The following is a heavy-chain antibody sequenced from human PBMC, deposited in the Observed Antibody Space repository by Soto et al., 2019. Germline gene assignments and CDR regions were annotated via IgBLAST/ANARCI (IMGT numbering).Heavy chain of an antibody. V-gene: IGHV3-33*01. CDR1: GFTFSRYG. D-gene: IGHD6-13*01. CDR3: ASPAKQGIAAAGTNAFDI. Sequence: GGSLRLSCAASGFTFSRYGMHWVRQAPGKGLEWVAVIWYHGSNKYNADSVKGRFTISRDNSKNTLYLQMNSLRAEDTAVYYGASPAKQGIAAAGTNAFDIWGQGTMVTVSS. CDR2: IWYHGSNK. J-gene: IGHJ3*02.